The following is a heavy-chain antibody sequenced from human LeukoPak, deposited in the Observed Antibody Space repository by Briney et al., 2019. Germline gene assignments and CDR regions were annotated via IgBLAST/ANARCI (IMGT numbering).Heavy chain of an antibody. J-gene: IGHJ4*02. D-gene: IGHD2-21*01. Sequence: SETLSLTCAVYRGSFSGYYWTWIRQSPGKGLEWIGEINHSGTTNYNPSLKSRVTMSVDTTENQFSLKLSSVTAADTAVYYCARHVVGNYDLLSFDYWGQGSLVTVSS. V-gene: IGHV4-34*01. CDR2: INHSGTT. CDR1: RGSFSGYY. CDR3: ARHVVGNYDLLSFDY.